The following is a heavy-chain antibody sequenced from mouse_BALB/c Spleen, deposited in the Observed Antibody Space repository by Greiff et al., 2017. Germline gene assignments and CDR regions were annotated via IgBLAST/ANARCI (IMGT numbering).Heavy chain of an antibody. V-gene: IGHV5-6-2*01. CDR3: ARRTGNYDFDY. CDR1: GFTFSSYY. D-gene: IGHD2-1*01. CDR2: INSNGGST. Sequence: EVQLVESGGGLVKLGGSLKLSCAASGFTFSSYYMSWVRQTPEKRLELVAAINSNGGSTYYPDTVKGRFTISRDNAKNTLYLQMSSLKSEDTALYYCARRTGNYDFDYWGQGTTLTVSS. J-gene: IGHJ2*01.